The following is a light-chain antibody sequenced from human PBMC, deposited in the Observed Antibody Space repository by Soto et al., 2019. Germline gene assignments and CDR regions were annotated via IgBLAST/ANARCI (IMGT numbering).Light chain of an antibody. CDR3: QQYGSSPFT. Sequence: EVVLTQSPVTLSLSPGERATLSCRASQSVDSVYLAWYQQKAGQPPRLLIYATSNRATDIPDRFIGSGSGTEFTLTIVRLAPDDFAMYYCQQYGSSPFTFGPGTKVDF. CDR1: QSVDSVY. CDR2: ATS. V-gene: IGKV3-20*01. J-gene: IGKJ3*01.